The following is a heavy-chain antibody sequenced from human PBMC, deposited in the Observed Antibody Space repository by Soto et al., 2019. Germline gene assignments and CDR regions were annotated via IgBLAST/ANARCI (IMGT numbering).Heavy chain of an antibody. Sequence: PSETLSLTCTVSGGSISSSRCHWGWIRQPPGKGLEWIGCIKYSGTTFYNPSLKSRVTISVDTSKNQFSLKLSSVTAADTAVSYCARGLYWFDPWGQGTLVTVSS. V-gene: IGHV4-39*07. J-gene: IGHJ5*02. CDR1: GGSISSSRCH. CDR2: IKYSGTT. CDR3: ARGLYWFDP.